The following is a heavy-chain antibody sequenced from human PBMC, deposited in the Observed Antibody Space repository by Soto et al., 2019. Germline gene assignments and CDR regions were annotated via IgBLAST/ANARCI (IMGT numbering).Heavy chain of an antibody. Sequence: SETLSLTCTVSGGSISSVGYYWSWISQHPGKGLEWIGYIYYSGSTYYNPSLKSRVTISVDTSKNQFSLKLSSVTAADTAVYYCARGLDVDTAMVSWFDPWGQGTLVTVSS. V-gene: IGHV4-31*03. D-gene: IGHD5-18*01. CDR3: ARGLDVDTAMVSWFDP. J-gene: IGHJ5*02. CDR2: IYYSGST. CDR1: GGSISSVGYY.